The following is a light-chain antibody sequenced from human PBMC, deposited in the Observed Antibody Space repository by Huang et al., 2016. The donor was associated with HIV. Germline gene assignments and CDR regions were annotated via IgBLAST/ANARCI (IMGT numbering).Light chain of an antibody. CDR1: QIVSDW. J-gene: IGKJ1*01. CDR2: KTS. CDR3: QEYNTYWT. V-gene: IGKV1-5*03. Sequence: DIQMTQSPSTLSASVGDIVTITCRASQIVSDWLAWYQQKPGKAPKLLIYKTSLLETGVPSRFSGSGFGTEFTLAISSLQPDDFATYYCQEYNTYWTFGQGTKVEVK.